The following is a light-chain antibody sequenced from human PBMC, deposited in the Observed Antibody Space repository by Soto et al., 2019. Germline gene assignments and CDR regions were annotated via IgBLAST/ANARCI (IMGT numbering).Light chain of an antibody. CDR1: QGISNY. V-gene: IGKV1-17*03. J-gene: IGKJ1*01. CDR3: LQHDTYPWT. CDR2: AAS. Sequence: DLQMTQSPSAMSASVGDRVTITCRASQGISNYLAWFQQKPGKVPQRLIFAASNLQSGVPSRFSGSGSETEFTLTISSLQPEDFATYYCLQHDTYPWTFGQGTKVEIK.